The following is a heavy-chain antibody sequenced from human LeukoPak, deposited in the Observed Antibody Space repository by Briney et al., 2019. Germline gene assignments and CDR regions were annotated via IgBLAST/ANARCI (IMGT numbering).Heavy chain of an antibody. D-gene: IGHD3-10*01. J-gene: IGHJ6*03. V-gene: IGHV3-53*01. CDR3: ARHGSITMVRGKRRYYYMDV. Sequence: GGPLRLSCAASGFTVSSNYMSWVRQAPGKGLEWVSVIYNGDGTYYADSVKGRFTISRDNSKNTLYLQMNSLRAEDTAVYYCARHGSITMVRGKRRYYYMDVWGKGTTVTISS. CDR1: GFTVSSNY. CDR2: IYNGDGT.